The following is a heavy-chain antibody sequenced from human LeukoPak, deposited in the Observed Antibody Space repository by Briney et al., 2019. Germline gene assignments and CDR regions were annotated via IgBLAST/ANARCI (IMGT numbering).Heavy chain of an antibody. CDR2: IYYSGST. CDR1: GGSISSYY. V-gene: IGHV4-59*01. CDR3: ARTQDCSGGSCYPNWFDP. Sequence: SETLSLTCTVSGGSISSYYWSWIRQPPGKGLEWIGYIYYSGSTNYNPSLKSRVTISVDTSKNQFSLKLSSVTAADTAVYYCARTQDCSGGSCYPNWFDPWGQGTLVTASS. J-gene: IGHJ5*02. D-gene: IGHD2-15*01.